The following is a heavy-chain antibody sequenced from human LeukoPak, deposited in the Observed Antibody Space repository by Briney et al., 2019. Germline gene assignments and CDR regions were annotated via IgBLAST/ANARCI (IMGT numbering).Heavy chain of an antibody. CDR1: GFTFTTYW. V-gene: IGHV3-7*01. CDR3: AKVAKYYYGSETYYFFEH. Sequence: SGGSLRLSCAASGFTFTTYWMTWVRQAPGKGLEWVASINQEGTEKYYVDSVKGRFTISRDNAKNSLYLQMYSLRVEDTAVFYCAKVAKYYYGSETYYFFEHWGQGTPVTASS. J-gene: IGHJ4*02. D-gene: IGHD3-10*01. CDR2: INQEGTEK.